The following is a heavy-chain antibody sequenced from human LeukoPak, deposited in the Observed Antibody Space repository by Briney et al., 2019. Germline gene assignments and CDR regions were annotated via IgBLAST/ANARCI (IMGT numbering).Heavy chain of an antibody. CDR3: ARFTYTTRPSDV. V-gene: IGHV4-59*08. J-gene: IGHJ6*04. CDR1: GGSLSPYY. Sequence: SETLSLTCTVSGGSLSPYYWTWIRQPPGKGLEWIGYIYHTGTTRYNPSLNSRVTISVETSKNQFSLRLNSVTAADTAVYYCARFTYTTRPSDVWGKGTTVTVSS. D-gene: IGHD3-16*01. CDR2: IYHTGTT.